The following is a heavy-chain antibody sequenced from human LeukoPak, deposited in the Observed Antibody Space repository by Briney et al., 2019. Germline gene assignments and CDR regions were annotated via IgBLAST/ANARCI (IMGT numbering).Heavy chain of an antibody. CDR2: ISGSGGST. CDR3: ARSGSGYFDY. CDR1: GFTFSSYA. V-gene: IGHV3-23*01. J-gene: IGHJ4*02. Sequence: GGSLRLSCAASGFTFSSYAMSWVRQAPGKGLEWVSAISGSGGSTYYADSVKGRFTISRDNAKNSLYLQMNSLRAEDTAVYYCARSGSGYFDYWGQGSLVTVSS.